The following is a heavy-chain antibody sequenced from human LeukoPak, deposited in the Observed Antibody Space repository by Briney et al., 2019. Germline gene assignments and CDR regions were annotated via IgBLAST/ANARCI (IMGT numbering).Heavy chain of an antibody. CDR2: ISGRSSTI. Sequence: GGSLRLSCAASAFTFSDYSMNWVRQAPGKGLEWVSYISGRSSTIYYADSVKGRFTIFRDNAKNLMYLQMNSLRAEDTAGYYCARDRIKSGSYYFDYWGQGTLVTVSS. CDR1: AFTFSDYS. CDR3: ARDRIKSGSYYFDY. D-gene: IGHD1-26*01. V-gene: IGHV3-48*01. J-gene: IGHJ4*02.